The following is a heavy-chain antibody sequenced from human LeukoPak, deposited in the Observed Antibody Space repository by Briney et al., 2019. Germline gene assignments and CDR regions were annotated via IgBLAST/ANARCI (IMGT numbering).Heavy chain of an antibody. D-gene: IGHD1-26*01. J-gene: IGHJ1*01. CDR3: ASESLPQWELRETAEYFQH. CDR1: GYTFTSYA. CDR2: INTNTGNP. Sequence: ASVKVSCKASGYTFTSYAMNWVRQAPGQGLEWMGWINTNTGNPTYAQGFTGRFVFSLDTSVSTAYLQISSLKAEDTAVYYCASESLPQWELRETAEYFQHWGQGTLATVSS. V-gene: IGHV7-4-1*02.